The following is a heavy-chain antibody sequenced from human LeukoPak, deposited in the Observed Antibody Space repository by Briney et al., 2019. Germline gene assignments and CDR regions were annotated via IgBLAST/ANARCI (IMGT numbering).Heavy chain of an antibody. D-gene: IGHD6-13*01. Sequence: SETLSLTCTVSGGSISSYYWSWIRQPPGKGLEWIGYIYYSGSTNFNPSLKSRVTISVDTSKNQFSLKLSSVTAADTAVYYCARGGGIAAAAYYYYYMDAWGKGTTVTVSS. V-gene: IGHV4-59*01. CDR1: GGSISSYY. CDR2: IYYSGST. CDR3: ARGGGIAAAAYYYYYMDA. J-gene: IGHJ6*03.